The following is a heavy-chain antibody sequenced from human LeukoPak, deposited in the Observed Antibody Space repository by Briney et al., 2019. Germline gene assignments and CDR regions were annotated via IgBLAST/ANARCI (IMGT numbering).Heavy chain of an antibody. Sequence: SETLSLTCTVSGGSISNYFWSWIRQPPGKGLEWIGYIYYTGSTNYNPSLKSRVTISVGTSKNQFSLKLSSVTAADTAVYYCARPSRSISTAGAFDIWGQGTMVTVSS. J-gene: IGHJ3*02. CDR1: GGSISNYF. D-gene: IGHD3-10*01. CDR3: ARPSRSISTAGAFDI. CDR2: IYYTGST. V-gene: IGHV4-59*01.